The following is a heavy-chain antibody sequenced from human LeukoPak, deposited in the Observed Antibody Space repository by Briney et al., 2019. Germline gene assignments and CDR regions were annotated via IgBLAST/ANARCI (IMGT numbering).Heavy chain of an antibody. CDR3: ARVDYGAFDI. CDR1: GGSISSYY. CDR2: IYYSGST. V-gene: IGHV4-59*12. Sequence: SETLSLTCTVSGGSISSYYWSWIRQPPGKGLEWIGYIYYSGSTNYNPSLKSRVTISVDRSKNQFSLKLSSVTAADTAVYYCARVDYGAFDIWGQGTMVTVSS. D-gene: IGHD4-17*01. J-gene: IGHJ3*02.